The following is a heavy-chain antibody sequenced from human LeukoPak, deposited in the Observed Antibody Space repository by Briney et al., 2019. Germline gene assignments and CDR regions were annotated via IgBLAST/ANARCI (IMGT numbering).Heavy chain of an antibody. Sequence: SQTLSLTCTVSGGSISSGDYYWSWIRQPPGKGLEWIGYMYYSGSTYYNPSLKSRVTMSVDTSKNQFSLKLSSVTAADTAVYYCARGVYPTWSGYYSPLDAFDIWGQGTMVTVSS. CDR3: ARGVYPTWSGYYSPLDAFDI. D-gene: IGHD3-3*01. CDR2: MYYSGST. J-gene: IGHJ3*02. CDR1: GGSISSGDYY. V-gene: IGHV4-30-4*08.